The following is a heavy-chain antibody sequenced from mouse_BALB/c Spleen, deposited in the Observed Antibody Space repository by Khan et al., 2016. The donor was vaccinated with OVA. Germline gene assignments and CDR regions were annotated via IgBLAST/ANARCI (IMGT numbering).Heavy chain of an antibody. J-gene: IGHJ3*01. CDR3: ARSSDGYYPLAD. D-gene: IGHD2-3*01. Sequence: EVQLKQSGPELVRPGASVKVSCKASGYAFTTYNMYWVKQSHVKSLEWIGYIDPYNGVTNYNQNFKDKATLTVDKSSSAAYMHLDSLTSEDSAVYFCARSSDGYYPLADWGQGTLVTVSA. CDR1: GYAFTTYN. V-gene: IGHV1S135*01. CDR2: IDPYNGVT.